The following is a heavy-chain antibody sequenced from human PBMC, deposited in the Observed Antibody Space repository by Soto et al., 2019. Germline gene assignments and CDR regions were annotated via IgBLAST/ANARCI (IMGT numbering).Heavy chain of an antibody. CDR1: GFTSSSYG. Sequence: GGSLRLSCAASGFTSSSYGMHWVRQAPGKGLEWVAVIWYDGSNKYYADSVKGRFTISRDNSKNTLYLQMNSLRAEDTAVYYCARDWSAGLLWFGDNWFDPWGQGTLVTVSS. CDR2: IWYDGSNK. D-gene: IGHD3-10*01. V-gene: IGHV3-33*01. J-gene: IGHJ5*02. CDR3: ARDWSAGLLWFGDNWFDP.